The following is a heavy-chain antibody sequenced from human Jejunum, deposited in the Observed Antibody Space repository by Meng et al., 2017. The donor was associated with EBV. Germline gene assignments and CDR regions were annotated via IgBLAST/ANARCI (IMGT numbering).Heavy chain of an antibody. Sequence: VRPGGGGGGMVKPGGSLRLSCAASGFTFSNAWMSWVRQAPGKGLEWVGRIKSKTDGGTTDYAAPVKGRFTISRDDSKNTMYLQMNGLKTEDTAVYYCTTDGGIAVAGIFDNWGQGTLVTSPQ. D-gene: IGHD6-19*01. V-gene: IGHV3-15*01. CDR3: TTDGGIAVAGIFDN. CDR2: IKSKTDGGTT. CDR1: GFTFSNAW. J-gene: IGHJ4*02.